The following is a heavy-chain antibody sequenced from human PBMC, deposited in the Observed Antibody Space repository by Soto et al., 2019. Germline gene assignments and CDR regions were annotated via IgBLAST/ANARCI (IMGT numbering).Heavy chain of an antibody. Sequence: GGSLRLSCAASGFTFSSYAMSWVRQAPGKGLEWVSAISGSVGSTYYADSVKGRFTISRDNSKNTLYLQMNSLRAEDTAVYYCAKDDGSGSYSTPSVFWGQGTLVRSPQ. CDR1: GFTFSSYA. CDR2: ISGSVGST. CDR3: AKDDGSGSYSTPSVF. D-gene: IGHD3-10*01. J-gene: IGHJ4*02. V-gene: IGHV3-23*01.